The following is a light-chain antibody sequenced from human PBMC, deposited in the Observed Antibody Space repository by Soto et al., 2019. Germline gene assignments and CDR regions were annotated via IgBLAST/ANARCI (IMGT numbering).Light chain of an antibody. CDR3: QQYGSSPLT. CDR2: DTS. Sequence: EIVLTQSPGTLSLSVGDRVTLSCRASQSVSSYLAWYQQTPGQAPRLLIYDTSNRATGTPDRFSGSGSGTDFTLTISRLETEDFTVYYGQQYGSSPLTFGGGTTVEIK. V-gene: IGKV3-20*01. CDR1: QSVSSY. J-gene: IGKJ4*01.